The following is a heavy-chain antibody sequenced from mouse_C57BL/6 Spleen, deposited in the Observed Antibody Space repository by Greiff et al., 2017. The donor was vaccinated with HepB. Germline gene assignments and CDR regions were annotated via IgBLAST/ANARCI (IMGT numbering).Heavy chain of an antibody. Sequence: VQLQESGAELVRPGASVTLSCKASGYTFTDYEMHWVKQTPVHGLEWIGAIDPETGGTAYNQKFKGKAILTADKSSSTAYMELRSLTSEDSAVYYCTRGNYDYDVHPIDYWGQGTTLTVSS. J-gene: IGHJ2*01. D-gene: IGHD2-4*01. CDR1: GYTFTDYE. CDR3: TRGNYDYDVHPIDY. CDR2: IDPETGGT. V-gene: IGHV1-15*01.